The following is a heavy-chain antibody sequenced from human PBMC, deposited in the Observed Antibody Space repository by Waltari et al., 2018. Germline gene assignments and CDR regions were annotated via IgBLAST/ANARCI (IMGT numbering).Heavy chain of an antibody. CDR2: IYYSGST. CDR1: GGSISSSSYY. CDR3: ARREDGYSYGFSYYFDY. D-gene: IGHD5-18*01. Sequence: QLQLQESGPGLVKPSETLSLTCTVSGGSISSSSYYWGWIRQPPGKGLEWIGSIYYSGSTYYNPSLKSRVTISVDTAKNQVSLKLSSLTAADTAVYYCARREDGYSYGFSYYFDYWGQGTLVTVSS. V-gene: IGHV4-39*01. J-gene: IGHJ4*02.